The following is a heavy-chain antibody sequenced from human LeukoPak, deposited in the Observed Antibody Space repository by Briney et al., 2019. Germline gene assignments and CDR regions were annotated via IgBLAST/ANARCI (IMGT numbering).Heavy chain of an antibody. V-gene: IGHV3-23*01. D-gene: IGHD3-10*01. CDR2: ISGSDGST. CDR3: AKVSAPVTMVRGVPPTDFDY. CDR1: GFTFSSYA. J-gene: IGHJ4*02. Sequence: XGSLRLSCAASGFTFSSYAMSWIRQAPGKGLEWVSAISGSDGSTYYADSVKGRFTISRDNSKNTLYLQMNSLRAEDTAVYYCAKVSAPVTMVRGVPPTDFDYWGQGTLVTVSS.